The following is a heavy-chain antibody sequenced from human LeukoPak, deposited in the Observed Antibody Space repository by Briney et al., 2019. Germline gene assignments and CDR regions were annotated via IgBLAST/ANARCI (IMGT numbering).Heavy chain of an antibody. CDR1: GDSISNGNYY. V-gene: IGHV4-61*02. Sequence: PSQTLSLTCTVSGDSISNGNYYWNWIRQPAGKGLEWIGRIYTSGTTNYNPSLKSRVTMSVDTSKNQFSLELSSVTAADTAMYYCAREPTYWLILRWGPGTLVTVSS. CDR2: IYTSGTT. D-gene: IGHD6-19*01. CDR3: AREPTYWLILR. J-gene: IGHJ4*02.